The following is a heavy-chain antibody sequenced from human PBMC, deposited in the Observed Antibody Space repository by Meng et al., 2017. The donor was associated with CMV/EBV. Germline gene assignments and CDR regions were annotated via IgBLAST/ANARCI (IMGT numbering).Heavy chain of an antibody. V-gene: IGHV3-21*01. CDR1: GFTFSSYS. CDR3: ARDQDIVVVPAAIHFYYYYGMDV. Sequence: GESLKISCAASGFTFSSYSMNWVRQAPGKGLEWVSSISSSSSYIYYADSVKGRFTISRDNAKNSLYLQMNSLRAEDTAVYYCARDQDIVVVPAAIHFYYYYGMDVWGQGTTVTVSS. CDR2: ISSSSSYI. J-gene: IGHJ6*02. D-gene: IGHD2-2*01.